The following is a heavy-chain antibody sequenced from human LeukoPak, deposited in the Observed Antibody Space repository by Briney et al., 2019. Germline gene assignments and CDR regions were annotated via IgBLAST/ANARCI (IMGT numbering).Heavy chain of an antibody. CDR2: ISYDGSNK. CDR3: AKSFGGYDGGYYYGMDV. J-gene: IGHJ6*02. V-gene: IGHV3-30*18. D-gene: IGHD5-12*01. Sequence: PGGSLRLSCAASGFTFSSYGMHWVRQAPGKGLEWVAVISYDGSNKYYADSVKGRFTISRDNSKNTLYPQMNSLRAEDTAVYYCAKSFGGYDGGYYYGMDVWGQGTTVTVSS. CDR1: GFTFSSYG.